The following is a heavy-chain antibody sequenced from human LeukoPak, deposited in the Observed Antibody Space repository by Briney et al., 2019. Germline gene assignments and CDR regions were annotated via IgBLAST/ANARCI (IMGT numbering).Heavy chain of an antibody. CDR1: GFTFSSYA. V-gene: IGHV3-23*01. J-gene: IGHJ4*02. CDR2: ISGSGGST. Sequence: GGSLRLSCAASGFTFSSYAMSWVRQAPGKGLEWVSAISGSGGSTYYADSVKGRLTISRDNSKNTLYLQMSSLRAEDTAVYYCAKGDYSSSFDYWGQGTLVTVSS. D-gene: IGHD6-13*01. CDR3: AKGDYSSSFDY.